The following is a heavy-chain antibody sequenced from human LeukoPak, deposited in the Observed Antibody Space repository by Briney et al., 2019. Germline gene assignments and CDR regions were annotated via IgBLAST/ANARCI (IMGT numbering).Heavy chain of an antibody. D-gene: IGHD2-15*01. CDR3: ARGTLGYCSGGSCSMNWFDP. CDR1: GGSFSTYY. Sequence: SETLSLTCAVYGGSFSTYYWTWIRQPPGKGLEWTGEINHSGSTNYNPSLKSRVTISVDTSKNQFSLKLSSVTAADTAVYYCARGTLGYCSGGSCSMNWFDPWGQGTLVTVSS. J-gene: IGHJ5*02. V-gene: IGHV4-34*01. CDR2: INHSGST.